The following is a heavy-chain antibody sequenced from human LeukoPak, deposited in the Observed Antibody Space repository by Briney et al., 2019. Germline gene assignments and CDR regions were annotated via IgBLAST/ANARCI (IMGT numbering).Heavy chain of an antibody. J-gene: IGHJ5*02. CDR3: ARVVGESYYGSGSYYNDWFDP. Sequence: ASVKVSCKASGYTFTGYYMHWVRQAPGQGLEWMGWINPNSGGTNYAQKFQGRVTMTRDTSISTAYMELSSLRSEDTAVYYCARVVGESYYGSGSYYNDWFDPWGQGTLVTVSS. CDR2: INPNSGGT. D-gene: IGHD3-10*01. CDR1: GYTFTGYY. V-gene: IGHV1-2*02.